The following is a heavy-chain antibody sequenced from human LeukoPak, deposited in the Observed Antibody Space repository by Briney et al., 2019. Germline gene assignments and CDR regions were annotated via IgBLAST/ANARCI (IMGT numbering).Heavy chain of an antibody. J-gene: IGHJ6*04. CDR3: ARELSVGYYYGMDV. V-gene: IGHV1-3*01. Sequence: ASVKVSFKASGYTFTSYAMHWVRQAPGQRREGMGWINAGNGNTKYSQKFQGRVTITRDTSASTAYMELSSLRSEDTAVYYCARELSVGYYYGMDVWGKGTTVTVSS. CDR1: GYTFTSYA. D-gene: IGHD2-15*01. CDR2: INAGNGNT.